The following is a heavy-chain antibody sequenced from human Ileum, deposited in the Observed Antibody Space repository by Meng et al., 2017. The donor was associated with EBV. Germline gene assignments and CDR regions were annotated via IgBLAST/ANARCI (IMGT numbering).Heavy chain of an antibody. CDR1: GYSISSTNW. D-gene: IGHD3-22*01. CDR2: IYYSGST. CDR3: ARNVPGTSAYYD. J-gene: IGHJ4*02. Sequence: QVQLEESGPGLVKPSAPLSLTCAVSGYSISSTNWGGWLRQPPGKGLEWIGYIYYSGSTSYNPSLKSRVTMSVDTSKNQFSLNLNSVTAVDMAVYYCARNVPGTSAYYDWGQGTLVTVSS. V-gene: IGHV4-28*01.